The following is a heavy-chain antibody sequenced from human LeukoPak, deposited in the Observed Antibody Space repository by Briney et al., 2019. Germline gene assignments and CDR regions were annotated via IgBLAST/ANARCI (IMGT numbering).Heavy chain of an antibody. CDR1: GVTFSNAC. D-gene: IGHD2-15*01. Sequence: PGGSLRLSCAASGVTFSNACLSWVRQAPGKGLEWIGRIISKTDGGTTEYAAPGKGTFTISRDDSENTLYPQMSSLKTENTAVYYCTTLPRYCSRGSCNSGADTWGQGTRVTVSS. V-gene: IGHV3-15*01. CDR2: IISKTDGGTT. J-gene: IGHJ5*02. CDR3: TTLPRYCSRGSCNSGADT.